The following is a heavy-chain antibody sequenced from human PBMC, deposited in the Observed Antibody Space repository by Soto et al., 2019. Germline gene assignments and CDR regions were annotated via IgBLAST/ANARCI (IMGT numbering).Heavy chain of an antibody. CDR2: IYSGGNT. J-gene: IGHJ6*02. CDR1: GFTVSNNC. V-gene: IGHV3-66*01. D-gene: IGHD3-10*01. CDR3: ARSVWFGELLPSPYYYYGMDV. Sequence: GGSLRLSCAASGFTVSNNCMSWVRQAPGKGLEWVSVIYSGGNTDYADSVKGRFTISRDNAKNSLYLQMNSLRDEDTAVYYCARSVWFGELLPSPYYYYGMDVWGQGTTVTVSS.